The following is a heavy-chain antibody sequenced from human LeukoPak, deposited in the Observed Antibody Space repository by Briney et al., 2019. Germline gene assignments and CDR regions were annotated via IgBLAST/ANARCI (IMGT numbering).Heavy chain of an antibody. V-gene: IGHV3-23*01. Sequence: GGSLRLSCAASGFTFYNYAMSWVRQAPGMGLEWVSGISGSGGSTYYADSVRGRFTISRDTSKNTLYLQMNSLRAEDTAVYYCARAMMVVTNLWGVFDYWGQGNLVTVSS. CDR2: ISGSGGST. J-gene: IGHJ4*02. D-gene: IGHD3-22*01. CDR3: ARAMMVVTNLWGVFDY. CDR1: GFTFYNYA.